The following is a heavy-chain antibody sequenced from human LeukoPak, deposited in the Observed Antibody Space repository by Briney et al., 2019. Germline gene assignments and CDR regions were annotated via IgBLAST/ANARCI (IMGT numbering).Heavy chain of an antibody. Sequence: GASLRLSCEASGFKLGTYAMTWVRQAPGKGLEWVSTLSGTGGSTYYADSVKGRFTISRDNSENTLFLQMNSLKAEDTAIYYCAKNRRVEATPVDYWGQGTLVTVSS. CDR1: GFKLGTYA. V-gene: IGHV3-23*01. J-gene: IGHJ4*02. D-gene: IGHD2-15*01. CDR3: AKNRRVEATPVDY. CDR2: LSGTGGST.